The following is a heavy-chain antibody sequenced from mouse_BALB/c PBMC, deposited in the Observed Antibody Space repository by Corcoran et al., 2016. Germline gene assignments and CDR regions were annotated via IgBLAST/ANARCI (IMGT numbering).Heavy chain of an antibody. D-gene: IGHD1-1*01. CDR3: ARGGSSYDAMDY. Sequence: QIQLVQSGPELKKPGETVKISCKASGYTFTNYGMNWVKQAPGKGLKWMGWINTYTGEPTYADDFKGRFAFSLENSSSTAYLQINNLKNEDTATYFCARGGSSYDAMDYWGQGTSVTVSS. J-gene: IGHJ4*01. CDR2: INTYTGEP. V-gene: IGHV9-3-1*01. CDR1: GYTFTNYG.